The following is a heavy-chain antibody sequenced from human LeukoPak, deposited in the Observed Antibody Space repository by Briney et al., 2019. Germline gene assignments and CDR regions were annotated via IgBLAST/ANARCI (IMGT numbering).Heavy chain of an antibody. CDR3: ARDEFVRVGATYVNYFDY. J-gene: IGHJ4*02. CDR1: GGTFSSYA. CDR2: IIPIFGTA. Sequence: SVEVSCKASGGTFSSYAISWVRQAPGQGLEWMGRIIPIFGTANYAQKFQGSVTITTDESTSTAYMELSSLRSEDTAVYYCARDEFVRVGATYVNYFDYWGQGTLVTVSS. D-gene: IGHD1-26*01. V-gene: IGHV1-69*05.